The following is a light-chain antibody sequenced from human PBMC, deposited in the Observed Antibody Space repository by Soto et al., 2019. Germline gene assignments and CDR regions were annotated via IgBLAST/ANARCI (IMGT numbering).Light chain of an antibody. J-gene: IGLJ2*01. V-gene: IGLV2-8*01. CDR1: SSDVGGYNY. CDR2: EVT. Sequence: QSALTQPPSASGSPGQSVTISCTGTSSDVGGYNYVSWYQQHPGKAPKLMIYEVTKRPSGVPDRFSGSESGNSASLTVSGLQAEDEADYYCSSYAGSDNLIFGGGTKLTVL. CDR3: SSYAGSDNLI.